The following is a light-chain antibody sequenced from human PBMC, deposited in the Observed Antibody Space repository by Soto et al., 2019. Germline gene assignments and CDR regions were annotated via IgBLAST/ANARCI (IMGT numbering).Light chain of an antibody. V-gene: IGKV1-5*01. J-gene: IGKJ1*01. CDR3: QQTYTPQT. CDR2: AAS. CDR1: QSIGTW. Sequence: DIQMTQSPSTLSASVGDTVTITCRASQSIGTWLAWYQQKPGNAPKLLIYAASSLQTGVPARFSGSGSGTDFTLTINSLRPEDFATYYCQQTYTPQTFGQGTKVDIK.